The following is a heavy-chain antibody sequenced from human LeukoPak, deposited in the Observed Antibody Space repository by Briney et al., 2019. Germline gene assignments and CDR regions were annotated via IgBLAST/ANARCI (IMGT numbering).Heavy chain of an antibody. CDR1: GYKFDNFG. Sequence: ASVKVSCKASGYKFDNFGITWVRQAPGQGLEWMGWISVYDDNTDYAQKFQGRVTMTTDTATRIAYMELRSLTSDDTAVYFCAKADPPVAPGGTGSDFDYWGQGSLVIVST. V-gene: IGHV1-18*01. CDR3: AKADPPVAPGGTGSDFDY. CDR2: ISVYDDNT. J-gene: IGHJ4*02. D-gene: IGHD1-26*01.